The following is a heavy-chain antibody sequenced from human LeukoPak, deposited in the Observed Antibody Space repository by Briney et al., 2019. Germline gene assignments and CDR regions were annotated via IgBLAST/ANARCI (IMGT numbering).Heavy chain of an antibody. CDR1: GYTFTGYY. CDR3: ARVGYSSGWYADY. CDR2: INPNSGGT. Sequence: ASVKVSCKASGYTFTGYYMHWVRQAPGQGLEWMGWINPNSGGTNYAQKFQGRVTMTRDTSISTAYMELSRLRSDGTAVYYCARVGYSSGWYADYWGQGALVTVSS. J-gene: IGHJ4*02. V-gene: IGHV1-2*02. D-gene: IGHD6-19*01.